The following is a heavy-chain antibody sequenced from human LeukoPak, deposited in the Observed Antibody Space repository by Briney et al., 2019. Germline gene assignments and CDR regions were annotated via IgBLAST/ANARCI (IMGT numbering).Heavy chain of an antibody. V-gene: IGHV3-48*01. CDR1: GFAFSTYS. J-gene: IGHJ4*01. D-gene: IGHD2-8*01. CDR3: ATQAWRTHGAGGYHDDC. CDR2: ISPGSSTI. Sequence: GGSLRLSCAASGFAFSTYSMIWVRQAPRKGLGWVSYISPGSSTIYYADFAKGRFTISRDDGEKSLYLQMNPLRAEDTAVYYCATQAWRTHGAGGYHDDCWGHGTLVTVSS.